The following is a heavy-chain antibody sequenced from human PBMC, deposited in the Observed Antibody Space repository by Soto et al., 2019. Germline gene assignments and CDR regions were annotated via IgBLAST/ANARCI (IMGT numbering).Heavy chain of an antibody. J-gene: IGHJ4*02. CDR1: GYTFSSCA. V-gene: IGHV1-3*01. Sequence: ASVKVSCKASGYTFSSCAMHWVRQAPGQRLEWMGWINAGYGNTKSSQKFQGRVTISRDTSASTAYMELTSLRSEDTAVYYCARDTGDGTFDFWGQGTLVTVSS. CDR3: ARDTGDGTFDF. D-gene: IGHD7-27*01. CDR2: INAGYGNT.